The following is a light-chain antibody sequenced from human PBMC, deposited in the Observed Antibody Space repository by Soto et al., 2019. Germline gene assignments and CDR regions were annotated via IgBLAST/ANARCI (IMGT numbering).Light chain of an antibody. CDR3: QQYNSYSWT. V-gene: IGKV1-5*01. CDR1: QSITIW. Sequence: DIQMTQSPSTLSASVGDRVTITCRASQSITIWLAWYQQKPGKAPKLLIFDASSLESGVPSRFSGSGSGTEFTLTISSRQPDDFATSYCQQYNSYSWTVGQGTKVEIK. J-gene: IGKJ1*01. CDR2: DAS.